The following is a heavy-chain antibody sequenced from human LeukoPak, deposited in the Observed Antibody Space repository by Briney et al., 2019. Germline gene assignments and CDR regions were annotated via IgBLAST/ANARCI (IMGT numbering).Heavy chain of an antibody. D-gene: IGHD3-10*01. J-gene: IGHJ3*02. CDR1: GDSVSSNSAT. Sequence: SQTLSLTCALSGDSVSSNSATWNWIRQSPSRGLEWLGRTYYRSSWLNDYAVSVKGRITVNPDTSKKQFSLQLHSVSPEDTAVYYCVRDSGMGLDAFDIWGQGTMVTVSS. CDR3: VRDSGMGLDAFDI. CDR2: TYYRSSWLN. V-gene: IGHV6-1*01.